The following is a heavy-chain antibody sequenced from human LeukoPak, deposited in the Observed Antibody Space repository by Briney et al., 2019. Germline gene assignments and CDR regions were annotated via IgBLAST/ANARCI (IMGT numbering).Heavy chain of an antibody. CDR2: IYTSGST. CDR3: ASRGGHYYYYMDV. D-gene: IGHD3-16*01. J-gene: IGHJ6*03. V-gene: IGHV4-4*09. Sequence: PSETLSLTCTVSGGSISSYYWSWIRQPPGKGLEWIGYIYTSGSTNYSPSLKSRVTISVDTSKNQFSLKLSSVTAADTAVYYCASRGGHYYYYMDVWGKGTTVTVSS. CDR1: GGSISSYY.